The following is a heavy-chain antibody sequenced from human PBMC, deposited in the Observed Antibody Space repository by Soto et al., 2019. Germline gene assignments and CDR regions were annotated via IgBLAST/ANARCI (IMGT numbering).Heavy chain of an antibody. J-gene: IGHJ5*02. CDR1: GFTFSSYG. V-gene: IGHV3-30*03. CDR3: AMGGIAAAGNTGWFDP. CDR2: ISYDGSNK. D-gene: IGHD6-13*01. Sequence: QVQLVESGGGVVQPGRSLRLSCAASGFTFSSYGMHWVRQAPGKGLEWVAVISYDGSNKYYADSVKGRFTISRDNSKNTLYLQMNSLRAEDTAVYYCAMGGIAAAGNTGWFDPWGQGTLVTVSS.